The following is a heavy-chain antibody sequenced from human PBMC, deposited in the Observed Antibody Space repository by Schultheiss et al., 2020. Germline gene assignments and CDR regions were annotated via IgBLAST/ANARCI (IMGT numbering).Heavy chain of an antibody. CDR1: GGSISSYY. CDR2: IYTSGST. CDR3: ARDGGREDIVVVPAASLDV. J-gene: IGHJ6*02. D-gene: IGHD2-2*01. Sequence: SETLSLTCTVSGGSISSYYWSWIRQPPGKGLEWIGRIYTSGSTNYNPSLKSRVTMSVDTSKNQFSLKLSSVTAADTAVYYCARDGGREDIVVVPAASLDVWGQGTTVTVSS. V-gene: IGHV4-4*07.